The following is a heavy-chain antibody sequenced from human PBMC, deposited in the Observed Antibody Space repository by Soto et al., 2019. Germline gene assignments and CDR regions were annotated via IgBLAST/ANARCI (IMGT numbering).Heavy chain of an antibody. J-gene: IGHJ5*02. V-gene: IGHV1-3*01. D-gene: IGHD3-3*01. Sequence: ASVKVSCKASGYTFTSYAMHWVRQAPGQRXEWMGWINAGNGNTKYSQKFQGRVTITRDTSASTAYTELSSLRSEDTAVYYCATPVHLYDFWSGYENRFDPWGQGTLVTVSS. CDR3: ATPVHLYDFWSGYENRFDP. CDR2: INAGNGNT. CDR1: GYTFTSYA.